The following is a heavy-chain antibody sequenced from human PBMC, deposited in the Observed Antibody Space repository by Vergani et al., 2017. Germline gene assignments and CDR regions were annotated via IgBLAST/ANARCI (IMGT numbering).Heavy chain of an antibody. J-gene: IGHJ4*02. D-gene: IGHD6-13*01. CDR3: ASADSSSWYGDFDY. CDR2: IKQDGSEK. CDR1: GFTFSSYW. V-gene: IGHV3-7*01. Sequence: EVQLVESGGGLVQPGGSLRLSCAASGFTFSSYWMSWVRQAPGKGLEWVANIKQDGSEKYYVDSVKGRFTISRDNAKNSLYLQMNSLRAEDTAVYYCASADSSSWYGDFDYWGQGTLVTVSS.